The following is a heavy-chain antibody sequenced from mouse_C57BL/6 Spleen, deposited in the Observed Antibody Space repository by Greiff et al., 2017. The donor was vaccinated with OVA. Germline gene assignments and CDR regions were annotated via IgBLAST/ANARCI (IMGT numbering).Heavy chain of an antibody. CDR3: ARSYYGSSYVRYFDV. Sequence: EVQLVESGGGLVKPGGSLKLSCAASGFTFSDYGMHWVRQAPEKGLEWVAYISSGSSTIYYADTVKGRFTISRDNAKNTLFLQMTSLRSEETAMYYCARSYYGSSYVRYFDVWGTGTTVTVSS. J-gene: IGHJ1*03. CDR1: GFTFSDYG. CDR2: ISSGSSTI. D-gene: IGHD1-1*01. V-gene: IGHV5-17*01.